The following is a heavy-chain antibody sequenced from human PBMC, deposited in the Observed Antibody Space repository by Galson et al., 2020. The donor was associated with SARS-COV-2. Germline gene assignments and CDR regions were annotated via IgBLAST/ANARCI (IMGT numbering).Heavy chain of an antibody. D-gene: IGHD1-26*01. CDR3: ARDVVPHSRWELTQPPNLDL. V-gene: IGHV3-23*01. CDR1: GFTITNYA. J-gene: IGHJ5*02. Sequence: GGSLRLSCAASGFTITNYAMSWVRQAPGRGLEWVSDISNSGITTYYADPVKGRFTISRDNSKNMLFLQMNSLKTEDTAVYFCARDVVPHSRWELTQPPNLDLWGQGTLVSVSS. CDR2: ISNSGITT.